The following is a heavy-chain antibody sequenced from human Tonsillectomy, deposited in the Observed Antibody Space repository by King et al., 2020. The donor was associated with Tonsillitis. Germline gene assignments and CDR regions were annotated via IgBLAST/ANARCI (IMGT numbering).Heavy chain of an antibody. V-gene: IGHV3-9*01. J-gene: IGHJ3*02. CDR1: GFTFDEYS. CDR2: ISWNSGAI. D-gene: IGHD3-10*01. Sequence: VQLVESGGDLVQPGRSLRLSCAASGFTFDEYSMYWVRQAPGKGLEWVSGISWNSGAIIYADSVTGRFTISRDNAKNSLNLQMNSLRPEDTAFYYCARRSGSFAFDIWGQGTMVTVSS. CDR3: ARRSGSFAFDI.